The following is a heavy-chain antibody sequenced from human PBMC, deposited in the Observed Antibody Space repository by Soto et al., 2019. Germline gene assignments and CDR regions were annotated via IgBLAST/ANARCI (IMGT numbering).Heavy chain of an antibody. J-gene: IGHJ4*02. Sequence: QVQLQESGPGLVKPSQTLSLTCNVSGGSISSGDYFWSWIRQPPGKGLEWIGYIYDSGNNYYNSSLKSRVTISVDTAKNQFSLKVSSVTAADTAVYYCARVTMIRVFDFWGQGTLVTVSS. CDR1: GGSISSGDYF. CDR3: ARVTMIRVFDF. V-gene: IGHV4-30-4*01. CDR2: IYDSGNN. D-gene: IGHD3-10*01.